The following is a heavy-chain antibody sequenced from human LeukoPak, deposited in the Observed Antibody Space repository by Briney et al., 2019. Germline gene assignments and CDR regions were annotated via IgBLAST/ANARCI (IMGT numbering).Heavy chain of an antibody. J-gene: IGHJ3*02. CDR3: AKDTGEYCSSTSCFPFGAFDI. D-gene: IGHD2-2*01. CDR1: GFTFSSYW. V-gene: IGHV3-74*01. CDR2: IYTDGSTI. Sequence: GGSLRLSCAASGFTFSSYWMHWVRQAPGKGLVWVSRIYTDGSTISYADSVKGRFTISRDNSKNTLYLQMNSLRAEDTAVYYCAKDTGEYCSSTSCFPFGAFDIWGQGTMVTVSS.